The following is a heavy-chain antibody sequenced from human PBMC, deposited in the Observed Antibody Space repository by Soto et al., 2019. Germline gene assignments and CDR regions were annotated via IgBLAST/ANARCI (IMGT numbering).Heavy chain of an antibody. V-gene: IGHV4-34*01. Sequence: QVQLQQWGAGLLKPSETLSLTCAVYGGSFSGYYWSWIRQPPGKGLEWIGEINHSGSTNYNPSLNSRVTISVDTSKNQFSLKLSSVTAADTAVYYCARGIKRDGYRPLLDYWGQGTLVTVSS. D-gene: IGHD5-12*01. CDR2: INHSGST. CDR1: GGSFSGYY. J-gene: IGHJ4*02. CDR3: ARGIKRDGYRPLLDY.